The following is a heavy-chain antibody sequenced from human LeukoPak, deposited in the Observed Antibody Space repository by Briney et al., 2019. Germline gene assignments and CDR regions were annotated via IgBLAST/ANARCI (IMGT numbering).Heavy chain of an antibody. D-gene: IGHD2-2*01. CDR1: GFTYSSYS. J-gene: IGHJ4*02. Sequence: GSLRLSCAASGFTYSSYSMNWVRQAPGKGLEWVSSISSSSSYIYYADSVKGRFTISRDNAKNSLYLQMNSLRAEDTAVYYCARDPPFCSSTSCSDSGFDHWGQGTLVTVSS. V-gene: IGHV3-21*01. CDR2: ISSSSSYI. CDR3: ARDPPFCSSTSCSDSGFDH.